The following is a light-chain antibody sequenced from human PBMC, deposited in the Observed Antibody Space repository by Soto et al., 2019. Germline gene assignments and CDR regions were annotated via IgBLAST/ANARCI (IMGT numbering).Light chain of an antibody. CDR2: AAS. CDR1: QSISNY. V-gene: IGKV1-39*01. J-gene: IGKJ1*01. Sequence: DIQMTQSPSSLSASVGDRVTISCQASQSISNYLNWYQQKPGKAPKLLIFAASSLQSGVPSRFSGGGSGTDFTFTISSLQPEDFATYYCQQSHSIPWTFGQGTTVEIK. CDR3: QQSHSIPWT.